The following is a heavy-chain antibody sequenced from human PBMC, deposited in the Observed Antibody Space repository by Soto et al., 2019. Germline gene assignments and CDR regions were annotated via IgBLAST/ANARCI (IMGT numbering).Heavy chain of an antibody. CDR3: AKVADSNWIYVPSLPLYFDY. CDR1: GFTFSSYA. D-gene: IGHD1-7*01. CDR2: FSVTGSST. V-gene: IGHV3-23*01. Sequence: EVQLLESGGDLVQPGGSLRLSCAASGFTFSSYAMSWVRQAPGKGLEWVSTFSVTGSSTFYAASGKGRFTISRDTSKNTLYLQMNNLRAEDTAVYYCAKVADSNWIYVPSLPLYFDYWGQGTLVSVSS. J-gene: IGHJ4*02.